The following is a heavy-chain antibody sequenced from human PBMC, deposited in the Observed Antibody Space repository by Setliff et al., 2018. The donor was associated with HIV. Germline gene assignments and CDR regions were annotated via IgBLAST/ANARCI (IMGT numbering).Heavy chain of an antibody. J-gene: IGHJ4*02. CDR1: GGSFSDYY. Sequence: SETLSLTCAVYGGSFSDYYWSWIRQPPGKGLEWIGNIHYSRGSSYNASLKSRVTIFLDTSKNHFSLKLSSVAAADTAVYYCARRYHDASGFYNSWGQGVLVTVSS. D-gene: IGHD1-1*01. V-gene: IGHV4-34*01. CDR3: ARRYHDASGFYNS. CDR2: IHYSRGS.